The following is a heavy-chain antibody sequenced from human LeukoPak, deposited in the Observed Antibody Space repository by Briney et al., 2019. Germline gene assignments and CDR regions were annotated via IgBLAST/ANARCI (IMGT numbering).Heavy chain of an antibody. V-gene: IGHV4-34*01. D-gene: IGHD3-22*01. Sequence: SETLSLTCAVYGGSFSGYYWTWIRQPPGKGPEWIGEINYSGRTNYNPSLKSRVTISVDTSRNQFSLKVSSVTAADTAAYYCARGPSERYYESSGYYYFDYWGQGTLVTVSS. CDR3: ARGPSERYYESSGYYYFDY. CDR2: INYSGRT. CDR1: GGSFSGYY. J-gene: IGHJ4*02.